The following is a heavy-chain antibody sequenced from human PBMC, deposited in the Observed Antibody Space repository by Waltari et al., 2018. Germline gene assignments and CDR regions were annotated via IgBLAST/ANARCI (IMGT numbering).Heavy chain of an antibody. J-gene: IGHJ4*02. CDR1: GFTVSSYY. Sequence: EVQLVESGGGLIQPGGSLRLSCEASGFTVSSYYMSWVRKAPGKGLEWVSVIYSGGSTYYADSVKSRFTISRDNSKNTLYLQMNSLRAEDTAVYYCARESGYYYDSSGYYGYWGQGTLVTVSS. V-gene: IGHV3-53*01. CDR2: IYSGGST. CDR3: ARESGYYYDSSGYYGY. D-gene: IGHD3-22*01.